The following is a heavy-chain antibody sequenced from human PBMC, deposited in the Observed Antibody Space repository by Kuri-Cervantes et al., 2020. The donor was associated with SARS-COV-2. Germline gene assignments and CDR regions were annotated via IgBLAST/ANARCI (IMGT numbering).Heavy chain of an antibody. V-gene: IGHV4-38-2*01. CDR2: IYNSGST. CDR1: GYSISSGYY. D-gene: IGHD3-3*01. CDR3: VGIWSNYRFDY. J-gene: IGHJ4*02. Sequence: SETLSLTCAVSGYSISSGYYWGWIRQPPGKGLEWIGTIYNSGSTDYNPSLKSRVTISVDTSKNQFSLKLTSVTAADTAVYFCVGIWSNYRFDYWGQGTLVTVSS.